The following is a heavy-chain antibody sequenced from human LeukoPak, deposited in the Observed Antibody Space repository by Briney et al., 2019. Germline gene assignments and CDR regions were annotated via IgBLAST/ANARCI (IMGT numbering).Heavy chain of an antibody. D-gene: IGHD3-10*01. CDR1: GGSISSGGYS. CDR3: ASYYGSASFDY. CDR2: IYHRRST. V-gene: IGHV4-30-2*01. J-gene: IGHJ4*02. Sequence: SQTLSLTCAVSGGSISSGGYSWSWIRQPPGKGLEWIGYIYHRRSTYYNPSLKRRVTISVDTSKNQFSLKLSSVTAADPAVYYCASYYGSASFDYWGQGPLVTVSS.